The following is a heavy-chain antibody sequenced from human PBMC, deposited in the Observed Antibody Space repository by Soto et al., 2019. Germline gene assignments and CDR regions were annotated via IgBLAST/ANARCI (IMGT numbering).Heavy chain of an antibody. CDR2: IYYNGTT. V-gene: IGHV4-30-4*01. CDR1: GGSISSGDYY. Sequence: QVQLQESGPGLVKPSQTLSLTCTVSGGSISSGDYYWSWIRQPPGKGLEWIGYIYYNGTTYYNPSLKSRVTISVDTSKNQFSLKLSSVTAADTAVYYCARGNGYDYWFDPWGQGTLVTVSS. D-gene: IGHD5-12*01. J-gene: IGHJ5*02. CDR3: ARGNGYDYWFDP.